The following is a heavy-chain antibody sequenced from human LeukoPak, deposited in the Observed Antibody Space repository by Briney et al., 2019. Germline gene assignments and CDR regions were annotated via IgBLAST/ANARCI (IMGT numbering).Heavy chain of an antibody. CDR3: TTVAPWWELINFDY. CDR2: IKSKTDGGTT. Sequence: GGSLRLSCAASGFTFSNAWMSWVRQAPGKGLEWVGRIKSKTDGGTTDYAAPVKGRFTISRDDSKNTLYLQMNSLKTEDTAVYYCTTVAPWWELINFDYWGQGTLVTVPS. V-gene: IGHV3-15*01. J-gene: IGHJ4*02. D-gene: IGHD1-26*01. CDR1: GFTFSNAW.